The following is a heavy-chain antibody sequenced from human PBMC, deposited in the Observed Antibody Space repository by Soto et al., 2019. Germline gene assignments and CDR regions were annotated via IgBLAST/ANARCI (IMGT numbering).Heavy chain of an antibody. CDR2: ISGSGGST. D-gene: IGHD2-2*01. V-gene: IGHV3-23*01. Sequence: GGSLRLSCAASGFTFSSYAMSWVRQAPGKGLEWVSAISGSGGSTYYADSVKGRFTISRDNSKNTLYLQMNSLRAEDTAVYYCAIERYCSSTSCYWRLDYWGQGTLVTVSS. CDR1: GFTFSSYA. CDR3: AIERYCSSTSCYWRLDY. J-gene: IGHJ4*02.